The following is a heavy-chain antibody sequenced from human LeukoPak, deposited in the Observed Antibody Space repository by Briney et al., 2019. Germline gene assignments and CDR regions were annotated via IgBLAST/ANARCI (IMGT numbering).Heavy chain of an antibody. Sequence: GRSLRLSCAASGFTFSSYAMHWVRQAPGKGLEWVAVISYDGSNKYYADSVKGRFTISRDNSKNTLYLQMNSLRAEDTAVYYCAREVEMATGKGFDYWGQGTLVTVSS. CDR2: ISYDGSNK. J-gene: IGHJ4*02. CDR3: AREVEMATGKGFDY. D-gene: IGHD5-24*01. CDR1: GFTFSSYA. V-gene: IGHV3-30-3*01.